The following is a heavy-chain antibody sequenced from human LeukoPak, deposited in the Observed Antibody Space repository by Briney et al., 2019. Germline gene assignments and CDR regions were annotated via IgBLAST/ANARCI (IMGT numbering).Heavy chain of an antibody. CDR2: INHSGST. Sequence: SETLSLTCAVYGGSFSGYYWSWIRQPPGKGLEWIGEINHSGSTYYNPSLKSRVTISVDTSKNQFSLKLSSVTAADTAVYYCARNWFDPWGQGTLVTVSS. V-gene: IGHV4-34*01. J-gene: IGHJ5*02. CDR1: GGSFSGYY. CDR3: ARNWFDP.